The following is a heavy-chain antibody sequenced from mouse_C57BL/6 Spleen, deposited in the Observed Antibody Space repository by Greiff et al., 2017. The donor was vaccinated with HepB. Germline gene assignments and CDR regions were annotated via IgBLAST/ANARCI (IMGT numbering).Heavy chain of an antibody. J-gene: IGHJ4*01. V-gene: IGHV1-20*01. CDR2: INPYNGDT. D-gene: IGHD1-1*01. Sequence: EVKLVESGPELVKPGDSVKISCKASGYSFTGYFMNWVMQSHGKSLEWIGRINPYNGDTFYNQKFKGKATLTVDKSSSTAHMELRSLTSEDSAVYYCARDGSSYAMDYWGQGTSVTVSS. CDR3: ARDGSSYAMDY. CDR1: GYSFTGYF.